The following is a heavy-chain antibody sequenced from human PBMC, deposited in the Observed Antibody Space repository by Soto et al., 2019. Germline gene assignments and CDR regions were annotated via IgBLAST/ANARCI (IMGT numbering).Heavy chain of an antibody. D-gene: IGHD2-8*01. CDR1: GFTFSSYG. J-gene: IGHJ6*02. CDR2: ISYDGSNK. Sequence: PGGSLRLSCAASGFTFSSYGMHWVRQAPGKGLEWVAVISYDGSNKYYADSVKGRFTISRDNSKNTLYLQMNSLRAEDTAVYYCAKDMDAVYAIHYYYYYGMDVWGQGTTVTVSS. V-gene: IGHV3-30*18. CDR3: AKDMDAVYAIHYYYYYGMDV.